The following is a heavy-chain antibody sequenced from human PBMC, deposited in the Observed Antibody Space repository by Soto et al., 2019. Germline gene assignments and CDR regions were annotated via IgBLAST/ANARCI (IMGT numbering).Heavy chain of an antibody. Sequence: SSETLSLTCTVSGGSISRYYWSWIRQSPGKGLEWIGYIYYSGSTNYNPSLKSRVTISVDMSKNQFSLKLNSVTAADTAVYYCARGDTMILGFWGQGTLVTVSS. CDR1: GGSISRYY. CDR3: ARGDTMILGF. V-gene: IGHV4-59*01. J-gene: IGHJ4*02. CDR2: IYYSGST. D-gene: IGHD3-22*01.